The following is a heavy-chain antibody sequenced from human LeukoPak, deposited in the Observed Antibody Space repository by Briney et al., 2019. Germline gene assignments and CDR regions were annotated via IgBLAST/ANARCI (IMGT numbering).Heavy chain of an antibody. CDR2: IYYSGST. Sequence: SETLSLTCTVSGGSISSSSYYWGWIRQPPGKGLEWIGSIYYSGSTYYNPPLKNRVTISVDTSKNQFSLKLSSVTAADTAVYYCARQRGYCTNGVCYTWYFDYWGQGTLVTVSS. CDR1: GGSISSSSYY. J-gene: IGHJ4*02. V-gene: IGHV4-39*01. D-gene: IGHD2-8*01. CDR3: ARQRGYCTNGVCYTWYFDY.